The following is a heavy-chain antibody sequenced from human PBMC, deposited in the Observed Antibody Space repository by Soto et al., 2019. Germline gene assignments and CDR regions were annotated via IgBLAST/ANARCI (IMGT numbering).Heavy chain of an antibody. Sequence: PGGSLRLSCAASGFTFSDYYMSWIRQAPGKGLEWVSYISSSSSYTNYADSVKGRFTISRDNAKNSLYLQMNSLRAEDTAVYYCARALVAATLIWFDPWGQGTLVTVSS. J-gene: IGHJ5*02. CDR1: GFTFSDYY. D-gene: IGHD2-15*01. CDR2: ISSSSSYT. V-gene: IGHV3-11*06. CDR3: ARALVAATLIWFDP.